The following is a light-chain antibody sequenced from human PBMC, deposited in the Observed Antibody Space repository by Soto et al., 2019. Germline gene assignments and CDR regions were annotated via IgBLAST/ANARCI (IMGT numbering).Light chain of an antibody. CDR2: EVT. CDR3: SSYTTTSTYV. CDR1: SSDVGGYDY. Sequence: QSALTQPASVSGSPGQTITISCTGTSSDVGGYDYVSWYQQHPDKAPRFMIYEVTHRPSGVSHRFSGSKSGNTASLTISGLQAEDEADYYCSSYTTTSTYVFGTGTKLTVL. J-gene: IGLJ1*01. V-gene: IGLV2-14*01.